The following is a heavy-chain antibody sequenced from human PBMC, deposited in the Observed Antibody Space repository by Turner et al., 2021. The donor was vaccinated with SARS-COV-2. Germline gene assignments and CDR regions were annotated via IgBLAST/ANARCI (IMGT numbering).Heavy chain of an antibody. V-gene: IGHV3-30*18. Sequence: QVQLVESGGHVVQPGRSLRLSCAASGFTFSTYGMHWVRQAPGKGLEWVAVISYDGINRYYADSVKVRFTISRDNSKNTLYLQMNSLRAEDTAVYYCAKTSSGSYFDAFDIWGQGTMVTVSS. CDR2: ISYDGINR. D-gene: IGHD1-26*01. J-gene: IGHJ3*02. CDR3: AKTSSGSYFDAFDI. CDR1: GFTFSTYG.